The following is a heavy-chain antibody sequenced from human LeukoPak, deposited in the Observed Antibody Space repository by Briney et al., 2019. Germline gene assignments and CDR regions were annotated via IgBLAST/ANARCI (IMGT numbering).Heavy chain of an antibody. CDR1: GYTFTGYY. J-gene: IGHJ6*02. Sequence: ASVKVSCKASGYTFTGYYMHWVRQAPGQGLEWMGWINPNSGGTNYAQKFQGRVTMTRDTSISTAYMELSRLRSDDTVVYYCARDLEMTTVTTFYYYGMDVWGQGTTVTVSS. CDR2: INPNSGGT. CDR3: ARDLEMTTVTTFYYYGMDV. V-gene: IGHV1-2*02. D-gene: IGHD4-17*01.